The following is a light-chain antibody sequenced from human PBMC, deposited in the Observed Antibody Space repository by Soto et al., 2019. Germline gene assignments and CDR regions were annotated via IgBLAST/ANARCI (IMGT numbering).Light chain of an antibody. CDR2: LNSDGRH. V-gene: IGLV4-69*01. Sequence: QSVLTQSPSASASLGASVKLTCTLSSRHSSYAIAWHQQQPEKGPRYLMKLNSDGRHTKGDGIPDRFSGSSSGTERYLTISSLHSEDEADYYCQTWGTGILVFGGGTKVTVL. CDR1: SRHSSYA. J-gene: IGLJ2*01. CDR3: QTWGTGILV.